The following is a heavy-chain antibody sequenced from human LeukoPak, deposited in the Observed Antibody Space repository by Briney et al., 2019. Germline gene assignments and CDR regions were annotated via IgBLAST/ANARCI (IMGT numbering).Heavy chain of an antibody. Sequence: SVKVSCKASGYTFTGYYMHWVRQAPGQGLEWMGWINPNSGGTNYAQKFQGRVTMTRDTSISTAYMELSRLRSDDTAVYYCARGRGYSGYDPFDYWGQGTLVTVSS. CDR1: GYTFTGYY. J-gene: IGHJ4*02. V-gene: IGHV1-2*02. CDR3: ARGRGYSGYDPFDY. D-gene: IGHD5-12*01. CDR2: INPNSGGT.